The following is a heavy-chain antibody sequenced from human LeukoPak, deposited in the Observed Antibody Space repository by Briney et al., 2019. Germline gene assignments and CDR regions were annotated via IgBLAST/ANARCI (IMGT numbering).Heavy chain of an antibody. D-gene: IGHD6-19*01. Sequence: SVKVSCKASGYTFTDSYMYWVRQAPGQGLEWMGWINPNSGGTNYAQKLQGRVTMSTDTSTGTAYMELRSLRSDDTAVYYCARRVAVARRDAFDIWGQGTMVTVSS. CDR2: INPNSGGT. CDR1: GYTFTDSY. J-gene: IGHJ3*02. V-gene: IGHV1-2*02. CDR3: ARRVAVARRDAFDI.